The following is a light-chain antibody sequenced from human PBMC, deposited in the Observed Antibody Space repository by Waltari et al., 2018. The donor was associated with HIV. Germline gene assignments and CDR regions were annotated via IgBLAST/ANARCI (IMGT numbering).Light chain of an antibody. J-gene: IGLJ3*02. Sequence: QSVLTQPPSVSAAPGQKVTISCSGSSSNIGNNYVSWYQQLPGTAPKVLIYETNKRPSGIPDRISGSKSGTSATLGITGLQTGDEADYYCGTWDSSLSAVVFGGGTKLTVL. CDR2: ETN. CDR1: SSNIGNNY. CDR3: GTWDSSLSAVV. V-gene: IGLV1-51*02.